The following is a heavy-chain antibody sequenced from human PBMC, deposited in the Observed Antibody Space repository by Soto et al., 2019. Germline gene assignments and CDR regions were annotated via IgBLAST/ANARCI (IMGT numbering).Heavy chain of an antibody. CDR3: AKASKHAFWSGYQTPHDAFDI. V-gene: IGHV3-21*01. D-gene: IGHD3-3*01. CDR1: GFPLEKYG. J-gene: IGHJ3*02. CDR2: ISFSGDYI. Sequence: GGSLRLSCAVSGFPLEKYGMNWVRQAPGKGLEWVSSISFSGDYIYYADSVKGRFTISRDNARNSLYLQMNRLGVDDTALYFCAKASKHAFWSGYQTPHDAFDIWGQGTMVTVSS.